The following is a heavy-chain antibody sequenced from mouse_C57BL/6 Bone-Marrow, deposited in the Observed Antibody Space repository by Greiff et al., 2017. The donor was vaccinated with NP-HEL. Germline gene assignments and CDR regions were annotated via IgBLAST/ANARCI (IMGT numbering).Heavy chain of an antibody. V-gene: IGHV5-12*01. CDR3: ARQGGYSNF. Sequence: EVHLVESGGGLVQPGGSLKLSCAASGFTFSDYYMYWVRQTPEQRLEWVAYISNGGGSTYYPDTVKGRFTISRDNAKNTLYLQMSRLKSEDTAMYYCARQGGYSNFWGQGTSVTVSS. CDR1: GFTFSDYY. J-gene: IGHJ4*01. D-gene: IGHD2-5*01. CDR2: ISNGGGST.